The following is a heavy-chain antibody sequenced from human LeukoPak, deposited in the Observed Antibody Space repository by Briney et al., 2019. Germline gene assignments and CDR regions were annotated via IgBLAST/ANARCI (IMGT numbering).Heavy chain of an antibody. Sequence: GGSLRLSCAASGFTFTNHWMHWVRQVPGKGLVWVGRINGDGTGSTYADSVKGRFTISRDNAKNTLYLQMNSLRAEDTALYYCSRDRVLGSGSTACWGQGTLVTVSS. CDR3: SRDRVLGSGSTAC. CDR1: GFTFTNHW. CDR2: INGDGTGS. D-gene: IGHD3-10*01. J-gene: IGHJ4*02. V-gene: IGHV3-74*01.